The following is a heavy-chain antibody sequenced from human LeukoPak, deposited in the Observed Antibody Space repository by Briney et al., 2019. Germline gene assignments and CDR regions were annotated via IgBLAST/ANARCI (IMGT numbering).Heavy chain of an antibody. V-gene: IGHV3-23*01. Sequence: GPTLRLSCTGSGFTFSTYAMNWVRQAPGKGLEWVFAISGSGSNEYYADSVKRSFTIHRDNPKNRLHLQMNSLRGEDTAVYYCAKAWWLSYYFDFWGQGTLVTASS. D-gene: IGHD3-16*02. CDR1: GFTFSTYA. CDR2: ISGSGSNE. CDR3: AKAWWLSYYFDF. J-gene: IGHJ4*02.